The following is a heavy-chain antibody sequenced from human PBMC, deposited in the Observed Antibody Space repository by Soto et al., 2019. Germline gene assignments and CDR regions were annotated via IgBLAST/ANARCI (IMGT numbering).Heavy chain of an antibody. CDR2: IYYSGST. CDR3: ARARWYYDSWSGLDY. V-gene: IGHV4-59*01. Sequence: PSETLSLTCTVSGGSISSYYWSWIRQPPGKGLEWIGYIYYSGSTNYNPSLKSRVTISVDTSKNQFSLKLSSVTAAYTAVYYCARARWYYDSWSGLDYWGQGTLVTVSS. D-gene: IGHD3-3*01. J-gene: IGHJ4*02. CDR1: GGSISSYY.